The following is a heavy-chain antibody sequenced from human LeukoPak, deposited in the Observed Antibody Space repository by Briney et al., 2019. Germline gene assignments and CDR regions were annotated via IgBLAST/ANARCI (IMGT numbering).Heavy chain of an antibody. J-gene: IGHJ5*02. CDR2: VYYSGNT. CDR1: GGSISSGDYY. CDR3: ARHAHYDFVTGLFDP. V-gene: IGHV4-39*01. D-gene: IGHD3-3*01. Sequence: SETLSLTCTVSGGSISSGDYYWGWIRQPPGKGLEWIGSVYYSGNTYYNPSLKSRVTISVDTSKNHFSLNLNSVTAADTAMYYCARHAHYDFVTGLFDPWAQGTLVTVSS.